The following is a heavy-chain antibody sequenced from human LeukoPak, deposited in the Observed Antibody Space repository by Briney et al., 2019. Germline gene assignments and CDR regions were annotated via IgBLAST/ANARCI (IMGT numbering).Heavy chain of an antibody. CDR3: ARVGRYCSGGSCYDWFDP. D-gene: IGHD2-15*01. V-gene: IGHV3-53*01. Sequence: TGGSLRLSCAASGFTVSSNYMSWVRQAPGKGLEWVSVIYSGGSTYYADSVKGRFTISRDNSKNTLYLQMNSLRAEDTAVYYCARVGRYCSGGSCYDWFDPWGQGTLVTVSS. J-gene: IGHJ5*02. CDR2: IYSGGST. CDR1: GFTVSSNY.